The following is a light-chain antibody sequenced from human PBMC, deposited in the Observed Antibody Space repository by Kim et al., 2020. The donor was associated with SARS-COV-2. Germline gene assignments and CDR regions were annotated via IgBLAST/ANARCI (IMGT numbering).Light chain of an antibody. CDR3: QQRSNWPWT. Sequence: LTPAERGTHSCRASQSVSSYLAWFQQKRGQPPRLLIYDAVNRATGIPAKFSGSGSGTDFTLTISSLEPEDFAVYYCQQRSNWPWTLGQGTKVDIK. CDR1: QSVSSY. V-gene: IGKV3-11*01. J-gene: IGKJ1*01. CDR2: DAV.